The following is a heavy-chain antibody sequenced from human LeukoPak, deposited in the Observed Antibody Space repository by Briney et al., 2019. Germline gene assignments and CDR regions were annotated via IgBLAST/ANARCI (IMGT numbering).Heavy chain of an antibody. CDR3: ARDNGDYWFDY. J-gene: IGHJ4*02. CDR2: INPNSGGT. D-gene: IGHD4-17*01. V-gene: IGHV1-2*02. CDR1: GYTFTDYH. Sequence: GASVKVSCKSSGYTFTDYHVHWVRQPPGQGLEWMGWINPNSGGTNYAQKFQGRVTMTRDTSISTAYMELTRLRSDDTAVYYCARDNGDYWFDYWGQGTLVTVSS.